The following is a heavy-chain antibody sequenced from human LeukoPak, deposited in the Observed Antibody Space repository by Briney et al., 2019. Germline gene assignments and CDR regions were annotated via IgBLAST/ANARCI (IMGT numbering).Heavy chain of an antibody. CDR1: GFTFSRYE. D-gene: IGHD6-13*01. Sequence: GGSLRLSCAASGFTFSRYEMNWVRQAPGKGLQWVALISYDGSNKYYADSVKGRFTISRDNSKNTLYLQMNSLRAEDTAVYYCARPRGAAAGTFGFDPWGQGTLVTVSS. J-gene: IGHJ5*02. CDR2: ISYDGSNK. CDR3: ARPRGAAAGTFGFDP. V-gene: IGHV3-30*03.